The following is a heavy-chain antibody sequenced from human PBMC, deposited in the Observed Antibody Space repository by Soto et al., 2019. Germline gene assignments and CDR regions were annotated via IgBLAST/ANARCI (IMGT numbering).Heavy chain of an antibody. V-gene: IGHV3-23*01. D-gene: IGHD1-26*01. Sequence: EVQLLESGGGLVQPGGSLRLSCAASGFTFSSGDAMSWVRQAPGKGLEWVATIDGSGRGTYYADSVKGRFTISRDNPKSTLHLQMDGLRAEDTGVYNGGKARYYFHRGYVDYGGQGSLVTVSS. CDR1: GFTFSSGDA. CDR3: GKARYYFHRGYVDY. CDR2: IDGSGRGT. J-gene: IGHJ4*02.